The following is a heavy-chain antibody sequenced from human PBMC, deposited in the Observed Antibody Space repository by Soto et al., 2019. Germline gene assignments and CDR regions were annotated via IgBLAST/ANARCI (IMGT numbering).Heavy chain of an antibody. CDR3: ARHGAVAGTEGMDV. CDR2: VYPSDSDT. J-gene: IGHJ6*02. V-gene: IGHV5-51*01. Sequence: PGESLKISCQGSGYRFTSSWIGWVRQMPGKGLEWLGNVYPSDSDTRYSPSFQGQVTISADKSISTAYLQWSSLKASDTAMYYCARHGAVAGTEGMDVWGQGTTVTVSS. D-gene: IGHD6-19*01. CDR1: GYRFTSSW.